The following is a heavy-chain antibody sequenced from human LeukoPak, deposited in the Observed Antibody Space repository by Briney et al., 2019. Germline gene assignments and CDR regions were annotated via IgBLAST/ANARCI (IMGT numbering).Heavy chain of an antibody. V-gene: IGHV1-3*01. Sequence: ASVKVSCKASGYTFTSYAMHWVRHAPGQRLEWMGWINAGNGNTKYSQKFQGRVTITRDTSASTAYMELSSLRSEDTAVYYCASGGDIVATEMNYWGQGTLVTVSS. CDR2: INAGNGNT. D-gene: IGHD5-12*01. CDR1: GYTFTSYA. J-gene: IGHJ4*02. CDR3: ASGGDIVATEMNY.